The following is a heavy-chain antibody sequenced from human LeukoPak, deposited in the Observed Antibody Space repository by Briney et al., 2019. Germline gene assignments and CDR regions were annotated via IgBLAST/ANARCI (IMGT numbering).Heavy chain of an antibody. CDR1: GGSISSSSYY. D-gene: IGHD6-13*01. CDR3: AREQSSSWLVRWFDP. V-gene: IGHV4-39*01. CDR2: IYYSGST. J-gene: IGHJ5*02. Sequence: SETLSLTCTVSGGSISSSSYYWGWIRQPPGKGLEWIGSIYYSGSTYYNPSLKSRVTISVDTSKNQFSLKLSSVTAADTAVYYCAREQSSSWLVRWFDPWGQGTLVTASS.